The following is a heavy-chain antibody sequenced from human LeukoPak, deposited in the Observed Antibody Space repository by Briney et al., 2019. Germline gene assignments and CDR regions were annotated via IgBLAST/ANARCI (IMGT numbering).Heavy chain of an antibody. J-gene: IGHJ3*02. CDR3: AREDNLSDAFDI. CDR2: ISSSGTTI. CDR1: GFTFSDYY. V-gene: IGHV3-11*01. D-gene: IGHD1-1*01. Sequence: GGSLRLSCASSGFTFSDYYMSWIRQAPGKGLEWVSYISSSGTTIYYADSVKGRFTISRDNAKNSVNLQMNSLRAEDTAVYFCAREDNLSDAFDIWGQGTMVTVSS.